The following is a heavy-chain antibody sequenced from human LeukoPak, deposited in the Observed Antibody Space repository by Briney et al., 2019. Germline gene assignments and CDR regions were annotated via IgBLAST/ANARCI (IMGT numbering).Heavy chain of an antibody. CDR3: ARSQSSSLIDY. Sequence: GGSLRLSCAASGFSFSAYSVHWVRQAPGKGLEWVAVIWYDGSSKDYADSVKGRFTFSRDNSKNTLYLQMNSLTVEDTAVYYCARSQSSSLIDYWGQGTLVTVSS. V-gene: IGHV3-33*01. D-gene: IGHD6-13*01. CDR2: IWYDGSSK. CDR1: GFSFSAYS. J-gene: IGHJ4*02.